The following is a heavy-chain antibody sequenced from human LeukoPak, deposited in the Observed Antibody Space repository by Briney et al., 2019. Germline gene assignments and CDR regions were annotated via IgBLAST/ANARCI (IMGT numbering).Heavy chain of an antibody. Sequence: SETLSLTCTVSSGSISSRSSYWAWIRQSPGKGLEWIDSIFYSGATYNNPSLKSRISMSVDTSKNLFSRRLTSVTAVDTALYYCARHSPRKQASIVRVQSGNEGFYIWGQGTMVTVSS. V-gene: IGHV4-39*01. J-gene: IGHJ3*02. CDR3: ARHSPRKQASIVRVQSGNEGFYI. D-gene: IGHD3-10*01. CDR2: IFYSGAT. CDR1: SGSISSRSSY.